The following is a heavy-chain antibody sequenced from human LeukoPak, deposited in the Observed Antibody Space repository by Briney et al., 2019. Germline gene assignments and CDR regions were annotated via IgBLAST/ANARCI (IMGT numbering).Heavy chain of an antibody. CDR3: AKHIYCGDNCRAFDI. Sequence: PGGSLRLSCAASGFTFSSYGMSWVRQAPGKGLEWVSAISGDGRGALYADSVKGRFTISRDNSKNTLLLQMSSLRAEDTALYHCAKHIYCGDNCRAFDIWGQGTMVTVSS. CDR1: GFTFSSYG. D-gene: IGHD2-21*01. V-gene: IGHV3-23*01. CDR2: ISGDGRGA. J-gene: IGHJ3*02.